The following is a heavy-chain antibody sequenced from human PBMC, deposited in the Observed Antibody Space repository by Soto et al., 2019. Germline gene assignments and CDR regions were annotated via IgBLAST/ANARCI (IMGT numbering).Heavy chain of an antibody. CDR2: ISAYNGNT. Sequence: ASVKVSCKASGYTFTSYGISWVRQAPGQGLEWMGWISAYNGNTNYAQKLQGRVTMTTDTSTSTAYMELRSLRSDDTAVYYCATVVPGITIFWLWGQGTLVTVSS. CDR3: ATVVPGITIFWL. D-gene: IGHD3-9*01. V-gene: IGHV1-18*01. J-gene: IGHJ4*02. CDR1: GYTFTSYG.